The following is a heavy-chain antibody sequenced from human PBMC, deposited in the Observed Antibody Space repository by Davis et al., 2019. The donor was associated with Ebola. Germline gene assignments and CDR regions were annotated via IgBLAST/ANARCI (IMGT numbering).Heavy chain of an antibody. CDR2: ISSSGDKI. D-gene: IGHD6-25*01. V-gene: IGHV3-23*01. J-gene: IGHJ4*02. CDR1: GFTFSSYA. Sequence: GESLKISCEASGFTFSSYAMSWVRQAPGKGLEWVSGISSSGDKIYYADSVKGRFTISRDNAKNSLYLQINSLRAEDTAVYFCAREPGYHFDYWGQGTLVTVSS. CDR3: AREPGYHFDY.